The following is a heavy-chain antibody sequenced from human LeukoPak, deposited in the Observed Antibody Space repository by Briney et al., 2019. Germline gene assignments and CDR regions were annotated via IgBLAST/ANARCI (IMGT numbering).Heavy chain of an antibody. J-gene: IGHJ4*02. V-gene: IGHV3-30*01. CDR2: ISYDGSNK. D-gene: IGHD1-26*01. CDR3: ARDYEWELLGPNDY. Sequence: GGSLRLSCAASGFTFSSYAMHWVRQAPGKGLEWVAVISYDGSNKYYADSVKGRFTISRDNSKNTLYLQMNSLRAEDTAVYYCARDYEWELLGPNDYWGQGTLVTVSS. CDR1: GFTFSSYA.